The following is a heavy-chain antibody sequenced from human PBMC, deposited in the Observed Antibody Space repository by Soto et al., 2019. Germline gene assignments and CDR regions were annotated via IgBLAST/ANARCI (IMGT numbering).Heavy chain of an antibody. D-gene: IGHD6-13*01. V-gene: IGHV4-31*03. CDR2: IYYSGST. CDR3: ARDRSAAAGTFDA. Sequence: SETLSLTCTVSGGSISSGGYYWSWIHQHPGKGLEWIGYIYYSGSTYYNPSLKSRVTISVDTSKNQISLKLSSVTAADTAVYYCARDRSAAAGTFDAWGQGTLVIGSS. J-gene: IGHJ4*02. CDR1: GGSISSGGYY.